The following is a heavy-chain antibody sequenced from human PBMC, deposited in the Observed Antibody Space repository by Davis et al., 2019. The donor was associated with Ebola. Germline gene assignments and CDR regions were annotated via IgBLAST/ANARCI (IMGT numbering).Heavy chain of an antibody. J-gene: IGHJ5*02. V-gene: IGHV1-69*06. CDR1: GGTFSSYA. Sequence: SVKVSCKASGGTFSSYAISWVRQAPGQGLEWMGGIIPIFGTANYAQKFQGRVTITADKSTSTAYMELSSLTSEDTAVYYCARGRTSRNWFDPWGQGTLVTVSS. CDR2: IIPIFGTA. CDR3: ARGRTSRNWFDP.